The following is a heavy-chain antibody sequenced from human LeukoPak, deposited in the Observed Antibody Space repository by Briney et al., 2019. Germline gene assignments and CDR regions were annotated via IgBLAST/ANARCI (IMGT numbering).Heavy chain of an antibody. D-gene: IGHD6-13*01. J-gene: IGHJ4*02. CDR2: IKGDGSEK. V-gene: IGHV3-7*01. CDR1: EFSLGSHW. CDR3: ARDGPATDTDLDC. Sequence: PGGSRRLSCAASEFSLGSHWLNWFGQAPGKGLQGVATIKGDGSEKFYVDSVKGRFTISRDNAKNSLYLQMNILRAEDTAVYYCARDGPATDTDLDCWGQGTLVIVSS.